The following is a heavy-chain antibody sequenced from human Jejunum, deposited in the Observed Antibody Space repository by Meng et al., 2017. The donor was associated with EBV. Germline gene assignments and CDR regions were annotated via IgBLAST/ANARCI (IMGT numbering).Heavy chain of an antibody. CDR1: GGSITSSDW. CDR2: IYHDGSS. V-gene: IGHV4-4*02. CDR3: ARVRCSGGSCFYFDY. Sequence: QVQLQESGPGLVNPSGPLSLTCPVSGGSITSSDWWTWVRQPPGEGLEWIGEIYHDGSSNYSPSLKSRVTILLDKSENHFSLKLNSVTAADTAVYYCARVRCSGGSCFYFDYWGQGALVTVSS. J-gene: IGHJ4*02. D-gene: IGHD2-15*01.